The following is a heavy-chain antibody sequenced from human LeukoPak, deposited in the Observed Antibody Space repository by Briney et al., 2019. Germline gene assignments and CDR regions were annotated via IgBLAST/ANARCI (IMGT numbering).Heavy chain of an antibody. J-gene: IGHJ3*02. V-gene: IGHV3-23*01. CDR2: TSGSGQIT. Sequence: PGGSLRLSCAASGFTLGNYAMSWVRQTPGKGLEWVSVTSGSGQITSHAESVKGRFTISRDNSRNAVYLEMNSLRAEDTAVYYCAKDTGTMIVVVLDAFDIWGQGTMVTVSS. D-gene: IGHD3-22*01. CDR3: AKDTGTMIVVVLDAFDI. CDR1: GFTLGNYA.